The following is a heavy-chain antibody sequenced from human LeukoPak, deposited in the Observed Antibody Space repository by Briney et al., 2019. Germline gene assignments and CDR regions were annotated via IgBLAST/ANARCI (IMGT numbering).Heavy chain of an antibody. V-gene: IGHV3-21*01. CDR1: GFTFSDYS. CDR3: ARDFGRYYFDY. J-gene: IGHJ4*02. Sequence: PGESLRLSCAASGFTFSDYSMNWVRQAPGKGLEWVSSISSSSSYIFYADSVKGRFTISRDNAKNTLYLQMNSLRAEDTAMYYCARDFGRYYFDYWGQGTLVTVSS. D-gene: IGHD3-3*01. CDR2: ISSSSSYI.